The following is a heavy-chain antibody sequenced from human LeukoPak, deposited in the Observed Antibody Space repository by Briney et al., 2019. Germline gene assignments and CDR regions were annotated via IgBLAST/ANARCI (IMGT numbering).Heavy chain of an antibody. J-gene: IGHJ1*01. CDR1: GFTFSDYY. CDR3: VRYCSSTNCYIGSGEYFQH. D-gene: IGHD2-2*01. CDR2: ISSSGSNK. V-gene: IGHV3-11*01. Sequence: GGSLRLSCAASGFTFSDYYMSWIRQAPGKGLEWVSYISSSGSNKFYADSVKGRFTISRDNAKNSLYLQMNSLRAEDTALYYCVRYCSSTNCYIGSGEYFQHWGQGTLVTVSS.